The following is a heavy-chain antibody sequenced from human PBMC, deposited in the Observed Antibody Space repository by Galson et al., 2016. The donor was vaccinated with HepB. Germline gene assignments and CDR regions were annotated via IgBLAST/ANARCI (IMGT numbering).Heavy chain of an antibody. CDR3: VKDDKWNVDY. CDR1: GFIFSNYA. Sequence: SLRLSCAASGFIFSNYAMSWVRQAPGKGQEWVSGLLGGGDTTYYAESVKGRFTISRDNSKNTLYRQMNNLRAEDTAVYYCVKDDKWNVDYWGQGTLVTVSS. D-gene: IGHD1-1*01. CDR2: LLGGGDTT. J-gene: IGHJ4*02. V-gene: IGHV3-23*01.